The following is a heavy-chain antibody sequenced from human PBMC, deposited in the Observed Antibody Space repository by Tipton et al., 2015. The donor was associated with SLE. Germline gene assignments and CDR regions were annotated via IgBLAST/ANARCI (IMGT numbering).Heavy chain of an antibody. CDR3: ARDQIVGDYYYHYYMDV. J-gene: IGHJ6*03. V-gene: IGHV4-59*01. CDR2: IHHSGST. CDR1: GGSMSSYY. Sequence: TLSLTCTVSGGSMSSYYWSWIRQPPGKGLEWIGYIHHSGSTNYNPSLKSRVTISLDTSKNQFSLNLSSVTAADTALYYCARDQIVGDYYYHYYMDVWGKGTTVTVSS. D-gene: IGHD2-15*01.